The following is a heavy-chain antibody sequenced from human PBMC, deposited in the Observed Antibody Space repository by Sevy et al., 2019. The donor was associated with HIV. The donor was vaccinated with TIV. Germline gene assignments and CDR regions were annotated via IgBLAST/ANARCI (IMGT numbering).Heavy chain of an antibody. CDR2: IKSKIDGETT. J-gene: IGHJ4*02. D-gene: IGHD3-22*01. CDR3: ATAPGYYDSAPFDY. Sequence: GGSLRLSCAVSGFTFNNAWMNWVRQAPGTGLQWDGLIKSKIDGETTDYAAPVKGRFTISRDDSKNTLFLQMNSLKIEDTGVYYCATAPGYYDSAPFDYWGPGTLVTVSS. CDR1: GFTFNNAW. V-gene: IGHV3-15*01.